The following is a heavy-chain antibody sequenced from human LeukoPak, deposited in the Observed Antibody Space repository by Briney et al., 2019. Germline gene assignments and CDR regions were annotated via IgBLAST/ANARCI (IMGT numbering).Heavy chain of an antibody. J-gene: IGHJ4*02. V-gene: IGHV1-69*05. CDR1: GGTFSSYA. CDR3: ARGDFWSGYDY. Sequence: SVKVSCKASGGTFSSYAIRWVRRAPGQGLEWMGGNIPIFGTANYPQKFQGKVTITTDESKSTAYMEPSSLRSEGTAVYYCARGDFWSGYDYWGQETLVTVSS. CDR2: NIPIFGTA. D-gene: IGHD3-3*01.